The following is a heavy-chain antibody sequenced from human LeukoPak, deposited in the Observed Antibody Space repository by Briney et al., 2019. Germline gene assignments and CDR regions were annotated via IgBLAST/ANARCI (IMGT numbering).Heavy chain of an antibody. CDR1: GGTFSSYA. CDR3: ARGPDYGGNSVSADY. V-gene: IGHV1-69*06. D-gene: IGHD4-23*01. J-gene: IGHJ4*02. CDR2: IIPIFGTA. Sequence: SVKVSCKASGGTFSSYAISWVRQAPGQGLEWMGGIIPIFGTANYAQKFQGRVTITADKSTSTAYMELSSLRSEDTAVYYCARGPDYGGNSVSADYWGQGTLVTVSS.